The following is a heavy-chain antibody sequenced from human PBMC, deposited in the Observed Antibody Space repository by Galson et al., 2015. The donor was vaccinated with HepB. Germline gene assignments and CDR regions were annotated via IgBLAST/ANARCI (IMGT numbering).Heavy chain of an antibody. CDR3: TTDPRGRTVWYYAFDM. Sequence: SVKVSCKVSGFSLSEVSMFWVRQTPEKGLEWMATYHPEDGEPVYAQKFQGRLTMTQDTSTDTGYMDLRGLTSDDTAVYYCTTDPRGRTVWYYAFDMWGQGTMVTVSS. CDR1: GFSLSEVS. D-gene: IGHD1-1*01. CDR2: YHPEDGEP. V-gene: IGHV1-24*01. J-gene: IGHJ3*02.